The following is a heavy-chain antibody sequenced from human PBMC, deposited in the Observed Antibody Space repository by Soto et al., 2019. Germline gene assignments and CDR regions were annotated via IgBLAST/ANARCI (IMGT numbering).Heavy chain of an antibody. CDR1: GGTFSSYA. J-gene: IGHJ6*02. CDR2: IIPIFGTA. CDR3: AKDQTYYYYYGMDV. Sequence: GASVKVSCKASGGTFSSYAISWVRQAPGQGLEWMGGIIPIFGTANYAQKFQGRVTITADESTSTAYMELNSLRAEDTAVYYCAKDQTYYYYYGMDVWGQGTTVTVSS. V-gene: IGHV1-69*13.